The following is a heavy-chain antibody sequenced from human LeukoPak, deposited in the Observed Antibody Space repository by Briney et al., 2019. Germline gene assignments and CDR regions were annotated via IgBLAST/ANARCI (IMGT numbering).Heavy chain of an antibody. CDR3: VYYDSSGFYYGRLRY. D-gene: IGHD3-22*01. J-gene: IGHJ1*01. Sequence: PGGSLRLSCAASGFTFHSHAMGWVRQAPGKGLEWVSDLNADSSAIHYVDSVKGRFSISRDNSKNTLYLQMDSLRTGDTAVYFCVYYDSSGFYYGRLRYWGRGTPVTVSS. V-gene: IGHV3-23*01. CDR1: GFTFHSHA. CDR2: LNADSSAI.